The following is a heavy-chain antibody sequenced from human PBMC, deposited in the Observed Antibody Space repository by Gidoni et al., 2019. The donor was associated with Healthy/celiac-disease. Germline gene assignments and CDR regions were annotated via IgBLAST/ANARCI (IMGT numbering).Heavy chain of an antibody. Sequence: EVQLVESGGGVVKPGGAGRLSCAASGFTFRKAWLSWVRQAPGKGLEWVGRIKSNTAGWTTDYAAPVKGRFTISRYDSKNTLYLQMTSLKTEDTAVYYCTTGLPMLFTLPGDIWGQGTMVTVSS. J-gene: IGHJ3*02. CDR3: TTGLPMLFTLPGDI. D-gene: IGHD2-2*01. V-gene: IGHV3-15*01. CDR1: GFTFRKAW. CDR2: IKSNTAGWTT.